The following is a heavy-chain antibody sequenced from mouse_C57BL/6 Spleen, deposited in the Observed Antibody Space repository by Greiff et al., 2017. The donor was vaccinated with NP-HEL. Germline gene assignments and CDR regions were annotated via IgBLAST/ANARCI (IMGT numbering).Heavy chain of an antibody. Sequence: EVMLVESGGDLVKPGGSLKLSCAASGFTFSSYGMSWVRQTPDKRLEWVATISSGGSYTYYPDSVKGRFTISRDNTKNTLYLQMSSLKSEDTAMYYCARHKSNYAMDYWGQGTSVTVSS. V-gene: IGHV5-6*01. D-gene: IGHD1-3*01. CDR3: ARHKSNYAMDY. J-gene: IGHJ4*01. CDR2: ISSGGSYT. CDR1: GFTFSSYG.